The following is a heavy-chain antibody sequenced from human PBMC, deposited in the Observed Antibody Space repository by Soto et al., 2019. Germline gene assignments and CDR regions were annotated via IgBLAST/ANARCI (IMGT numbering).Heavy chain of an antibody. CDR1: GYRFTSYW. Sequence: GESLKISWKGSGYRFTSYWIASVRQMPGKGLEWMGSIYPGDSDTRYSPSFQGQGTISADKSISTAYLQWSSPKASDNAKYYCARSPSRGYDFKHGDAFDIWGHGTQVTVS. CDR2: IYPGDSDT. CDR3: ARSPSRGYDFKHGDAFDI. J-gene: IGHJ3*02. D-gene: IGHD3-22*01. V-gene: IGHV5-51*01.